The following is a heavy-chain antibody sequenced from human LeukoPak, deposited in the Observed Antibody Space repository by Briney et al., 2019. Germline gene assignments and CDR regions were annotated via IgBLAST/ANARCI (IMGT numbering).Heavy chain of an antibody. Sequence: GGSLRLSCAASGFTFDDYGMSWVRQVPGKGLEWVSSISSSSSYIYYADSVKGRFTISRDNAKNSLYLQTNSLRAEDTAVYYCARESRAYMDVWGKGTTVTVSS. V-gene: IGHV3-21*01. CDR2: ISSSSSYI. J-gene: IGHJ6*03. CDR3: ARESRAYMDV. CDR1: GFTFDDYG.